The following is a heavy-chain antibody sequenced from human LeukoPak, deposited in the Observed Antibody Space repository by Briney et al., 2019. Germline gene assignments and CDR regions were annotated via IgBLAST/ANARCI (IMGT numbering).Heavy chain of an antibody. Sequence: GGSLRLSCAHSGFTFTDYYMSWIRPAPGTGLERVSYISSSGSTIYYADSVKGRFTISRDNAKNSLYLQMNSLRAEDTAVYYCATSDCSSTSCLNAFDIWGQGTMVTVSS. D-gene: IGHD2-2*01. V-gene: IGHV3-11*01. CDR3: ATSDCSSTSCLNAFDI. CDR2: ISSSGSTI. J-gene: IGHJ3*02. CDR1: GFTFTDYY.